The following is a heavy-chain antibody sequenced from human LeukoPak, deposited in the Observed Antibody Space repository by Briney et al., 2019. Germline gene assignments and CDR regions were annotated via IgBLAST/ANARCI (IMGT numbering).Heavy chain of an antibody. CDR1: GGSFSGYY. CDR3: ASGGYSFSVYNWFDP. D-gene: IGHD2-15*01. CDR2: INHSGST. J-gene: IGHJ5*02. V-gene: IGHV4-34*01. Sequence: PSETLSLTCAVYGGSFSGYYWSWIRQPPGKGLEWIGEINHSGSTNYNPSLKSRVTISVDTSKNQFSLKLSSVTAADTAVYYCASGGYSFSVYNWFDPWGQGTLV.